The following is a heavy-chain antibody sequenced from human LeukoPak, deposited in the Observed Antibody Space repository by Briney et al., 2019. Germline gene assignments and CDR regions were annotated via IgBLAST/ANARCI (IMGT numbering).Heavy chain of an antibody. D-gene: IGHD5-12*01. CDR2: INPSGSST. V-gene: IGHV1-46*01. CDR3: ARDGRGGYDVPANHNYYYGMDV. Sequence: ASVKVSCKASGYTFTNYYIHWVRQAPGQGLEWMGIINPSGSSTSYAQKFQGRVTMTRDTSTSTVYMELRSLRSDDTAVYYCARDGRGGYDVPANHNYYYGMDVWGQGTTVTVSS. CDR1: GYTFTNYY. J-gene: IGHJ6*02.